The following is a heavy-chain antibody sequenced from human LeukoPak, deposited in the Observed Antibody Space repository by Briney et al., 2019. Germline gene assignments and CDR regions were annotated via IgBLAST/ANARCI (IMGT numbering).Heavy chain of an antibody. CDR2: MNPNSGNT. V-gene: IGHV1-8*01. CDR1: GYTFTSYG. D-gene: IGHD3-10*01. Sequence: ASVKVSCKASGYTFTSYGINWVRQATGQGLEWMGWMNPNSGNTGYAQKFQGRVTMTRNTSISTAHMELSSLRSEDTAVYYCARGRMVRGVPQFDYWGQGTLVTVSS. J-gene: IGHJ4*02. CDR3: ARGRMVRGVPQFDY.